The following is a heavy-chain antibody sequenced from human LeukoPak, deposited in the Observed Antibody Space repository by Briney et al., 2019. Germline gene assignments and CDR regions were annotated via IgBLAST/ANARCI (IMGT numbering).Heavy chain of an antibody. V-gene: IGHV3-74*01. CDR1: GFTFSSYW. D-gene: IGHD6-19*01. Sequence: GGSLRLSCAASGFTFSSYWMHWVRQAPGKGLVWVSRINSDGSSTSYADSVKGRFTISRDNAKNTLYLQMNSLRAEDTAVYYCAGGIAVAGSAYWGQGTLVTVSS. CDR2: INSDGSST. J-gene: IGHJ4*02. CDR3: AGGIAVAGSAY.